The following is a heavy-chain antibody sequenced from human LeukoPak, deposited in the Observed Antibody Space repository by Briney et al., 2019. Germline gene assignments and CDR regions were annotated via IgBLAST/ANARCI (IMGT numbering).Heavy chain of an antibody. CDR1: GGSISSYY. J-gene: IGHJ5*02. CDR3: ARSLVVVIGSTRFDP. Sequence: SETLSLTCTVSGGSISSYYWSWIRQPPGKGLEWIGYIYYSGSTNYNPFLKSRVTISVDTFKNQFSLKLSSVTAADTAVYYCARSLVVVIGSTRFDPWGQGTLVTVSS. CDR2: IYYSGST. V-gene: IGHV4-59*01. D-gene: IGHD2-21*01.